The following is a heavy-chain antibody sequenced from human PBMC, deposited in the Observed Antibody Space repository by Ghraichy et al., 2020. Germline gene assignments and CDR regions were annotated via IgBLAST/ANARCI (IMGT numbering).Heavy chain of an antibody. V-gene: IGHV3-23*01. D-gene: IGHD1-26*01. CDR3: AKGGVEHFYYGMDV. CDR2: IIGTGGST. J-gene: IGHJ6*02. Sequence: GESLNISCAASGFTFSDYAMNWVRQAPGKGLEWVSGIIGTGGSTYHVDSVKGRFTISRDNSKNTLYLQMNSLRAEDTAVYYCAKGGVEHFYYGMDVWGQGTTVIVSS. CDR1: GFTFSDYA.